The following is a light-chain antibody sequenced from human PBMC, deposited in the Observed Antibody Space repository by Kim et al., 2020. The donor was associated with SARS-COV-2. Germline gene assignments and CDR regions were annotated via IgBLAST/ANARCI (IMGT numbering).Light chain of an antibody. Sequence: GQTVVISCTGDRSNIGASYDVHWYQQLPGTAPKLLIFGNSNRPPGVPERFSGFKSVSSASLTIAGLQAEDEADYYCQSYDSSLSAIFGGGTRVTVL. CDR1: RSNIGASYD. V-gene: IGLV1-40*01. CDR2: GNS. J-gene: IGLJ2*01. CDR3: QSYDSSLSAI.